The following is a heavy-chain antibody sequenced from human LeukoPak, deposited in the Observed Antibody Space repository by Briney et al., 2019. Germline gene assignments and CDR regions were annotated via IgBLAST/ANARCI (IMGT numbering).Heavy chain of an antibody. Sequence: ASVKVSCKASGGTFSSYTISWVRQAPGQGLEWMGRINPNSGGTNYAQKFQGRVTMTRDTSISTAYMELSRLRSDDTAVYYCAAHYYGSSGYYYVNWFDPWGQGTLVTVSS. CDR1: GGTFSSYT. J-gene: IGHJ5*02. CDR3: AAHYYGSSGYYYVNWFDP. V-gene: IGHV1-2*06. D-gene: IGHD3-22*01. CDR2: INPNSGGT.